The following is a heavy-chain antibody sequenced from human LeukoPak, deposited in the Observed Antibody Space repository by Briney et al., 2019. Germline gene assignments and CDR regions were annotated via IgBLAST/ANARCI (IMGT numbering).Heavy chain of an antibody. J-gene: IGHJ5*02. Sequence: SETLSLTCTVSGGSISSYYWSWIRQPPGKGLEWIGYIYYSGNTNYNPSLKSRVTISVDTSKNQFSLKLSSVTAADTAVYYCAREAYGGTKWFDPWGQGTLVIVSS. CDR2: IYYSGNT. CDR3: AREAYGGTKWFDP. V-gene: IGHV4-59*01. CDR1: GGSISSYY. D-gene: IGHD4-23*01.